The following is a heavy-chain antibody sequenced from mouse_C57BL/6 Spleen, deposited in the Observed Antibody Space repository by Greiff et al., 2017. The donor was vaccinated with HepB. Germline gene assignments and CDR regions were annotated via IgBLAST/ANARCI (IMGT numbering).Heavy chain of an antibody. CDR2: ISSGGSYT. J-gene: IGHJ1*03. D-gene: IGHD1-1*01. CDR1: GFTFSSYG. V-gene: IGHV5-6*01. Sequence: EVQLVESGGDLVKPGGSLKLSCAASGFTFSSYGMSWVRQTPDKRLEWVATISSGGSYTYYPDSVKGRFTISRDNAKNTLYLQMSSLKSEDTAMYYCARRGYYYGSSSSYWYFDVWGTGTTVTVSS. CDR3: ARRGYYYGSSSSYWYFDV.